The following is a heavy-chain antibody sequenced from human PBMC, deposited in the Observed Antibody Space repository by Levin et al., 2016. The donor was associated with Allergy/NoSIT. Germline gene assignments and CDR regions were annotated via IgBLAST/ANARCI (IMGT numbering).Heavy chain of an antibody. J-gene: IGHJ6*02. CDR2: ISYDGSNK. CDR3: AREDCSSTSCYLYYYYGMDV. Sequence: WIRQPPGKGLEWVAVISYDGSNKYYADSVKGRFTISRDNSKNTLYLQMNSLRAEDTAVYYCAREDCSSTSCYLYYYYGMDVWGQGTTVTVSS. D-gene: IGHD2-2*01. V-gene: IGHV3-30-3*01.